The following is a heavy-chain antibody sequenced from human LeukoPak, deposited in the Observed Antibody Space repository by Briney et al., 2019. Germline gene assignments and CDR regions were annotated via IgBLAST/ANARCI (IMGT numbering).Heavy chain of an antibody. J-gene: IGHJ6*04. V-gene: IGHV3-73*01. CDR3: THPAYYYNVDV. CDR1: GLTFSVSA. D-gene: IGHD6-25*01. Sequence: GGSLKLSCSASGLTFSVSAIHWVRQASGKGLEWVGRIKTKADNYATAYAASVKGRFTISRDDSTNTAYLQMNSLKTEDTAVYYCTHPAYYYNVDVWGKGPTVTVSP. CDR2: IKTKADNYAT.